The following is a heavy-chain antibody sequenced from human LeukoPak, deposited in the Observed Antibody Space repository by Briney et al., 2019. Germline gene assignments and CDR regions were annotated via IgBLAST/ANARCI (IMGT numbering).Heavy chain of an antibody. CDR2: MNPNSGNT. Sequence: ASVKVSCKAPGYTFTSYDINWVRQATGQGLEWMGWMNPNSGNTGYGQKFQGRVTMTRITSINTAYMELSSLTFEDTAVYYCTRSVRNGHIDYWGQGTLVTVSS. J-gene: IGHJ4*02. V-gene: IGHV1-8*01. CDR1: GYTFTSYD. D-gene: IGHD2-21*01. CDR3: TRSVRNGHIDY.